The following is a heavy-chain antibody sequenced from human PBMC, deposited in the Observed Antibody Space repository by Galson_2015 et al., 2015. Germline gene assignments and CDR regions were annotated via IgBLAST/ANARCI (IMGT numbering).Heavy chain of an antibody. J-gene: IGHJ4*02. D-gene: IGHD6-19*01. Sequence: SVKVSCKASGYTFTSYDINWVRQAPGQGLAWMGWMNPNNANTGYAQKLQGRLTMTSDTSISTAYMELSSLTSEDTAVYYCARSLLQLTEAGFPSLFLWGQGTLVTVSS. V-gene: IGHV1-8*01. CDR2: MNPNNANT. CDR3: ARSLLQLTEAGFPSLFL. CDR1: GYTFTSYD.